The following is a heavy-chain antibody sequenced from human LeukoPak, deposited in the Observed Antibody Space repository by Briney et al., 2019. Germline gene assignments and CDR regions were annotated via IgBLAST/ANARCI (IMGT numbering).Heavy chain of an antibody. CDR2: IYYSGST. CDR1: GGSISSYY. Sequence: SETLSLTCTVSGGSISSYYWSWIWQPPGPGLERIGYIYYSGSTNYNPSLKSRVTISVDTSNNQFSLMLSSVTAADTAVYYCARDGGYFDCWGQGTLVTVSS. CDR3: ARDGGYFDC. V-gene: IGHV4-59*01. J-gene: IGHJ4*02.